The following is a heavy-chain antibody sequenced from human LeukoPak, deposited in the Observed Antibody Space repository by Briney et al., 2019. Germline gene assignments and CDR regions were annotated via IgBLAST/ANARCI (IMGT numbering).Heavy chain of an antibody. CDR1: GGSISSYY. CDR2: IYYSGST. J-gene: IGHJ4*02. V-gene: IGHV4-59*01. Sequence: SETLSLTCTVSGGSISSYYWSWIRQPPGKGLEWIGYIYYSGSTNYNPSLKSRVTISVDTSKNQFSLKLSSVTAADTAVYYSAREGRSDYYDSSGYPPSFDYWGQGTLVTVSS. D-gene: IGHD3-22*01. CDR3: AREGRSDYYDSSGYPPSFDY.